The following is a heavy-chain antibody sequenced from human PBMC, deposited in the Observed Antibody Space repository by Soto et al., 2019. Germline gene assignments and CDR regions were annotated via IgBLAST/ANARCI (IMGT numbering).Heavy chain of an antibody. V-gene: IGHV1-18*01. J-gene: IGHJ3*02. CDR2: ISAYNGNT. D-gene: IGHD3-22*01. Sequence: ASGKVSCKASGYTFTSYGISWVRQAPGQGLEWMGWISAYNGNTNYAQKLQGRVTMTTDTSTSTAYMELRSLRSDDTAVYYCARPNYYDSSGYSANDAFDIWGQETMVTVSS. CDR1: GYTFTSYG. CDR3: ARPNYYDSSGYSANDAFDI.